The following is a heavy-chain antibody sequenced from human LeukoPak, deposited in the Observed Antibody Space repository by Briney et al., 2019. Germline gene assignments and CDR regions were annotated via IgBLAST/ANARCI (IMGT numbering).Heavy chain of an antibody. V-gene: IGHV3-66*01. CDR2: FYSGGST. D-gene: IGHD3-22*01. CDR1: GFTVSSNY. Sequence: GGSLRLSCAASGFTVSSNYVSWVRQAPGKGLEWVSVFYSGGSTYYADSVRGRFTISRDNSRNTLYLQMNSLRAEDTAVYYCASTTYYYDSSVGGAFDIWGQGTMVTVSS. CDR3: ASTTYYYDSSVGGAFDI. J-gene: IGHJ3*02.